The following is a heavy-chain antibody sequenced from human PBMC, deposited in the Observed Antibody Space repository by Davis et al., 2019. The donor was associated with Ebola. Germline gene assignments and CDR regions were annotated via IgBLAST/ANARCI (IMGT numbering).Heavy chain of an antibody. CDR1: GFTFSTHW. D-gene: IGHD4-23*01. J-gene: IGHJ3*01. V-gene: IGHV3-74*01. CDR2: ITGYGSAT. Sequence: GESLKISCAASGFTFSTHWMHWVRQAPGKGLVWVSRITGYGSATNYADSVEGLFTISRDNARNTLYLQMTSLRAEDTALYYCAPTDTSGNEAFDLWGRGTMVTVSS. CDR3: APTDTSGNEAFDL.